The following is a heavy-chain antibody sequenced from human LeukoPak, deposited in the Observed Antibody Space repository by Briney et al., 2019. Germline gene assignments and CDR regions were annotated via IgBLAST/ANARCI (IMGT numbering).Heavy chain of an antibody. D-gene: IGHD6-13*01. CDR2: ISAYNGNT. J-gene: IGHJ6*02. CDR1: GYTFTSYG. Sequence: ASVKVSCKASGYTFTSYGISWVRQAPGQGLEWMGWISAYNGNTNYAQKLQGRVTMTTDTSTSTAYMELRSLRSDDTAVYYCARDRDSSSWEEYYYGMDVWGQGTTVTVSS. CDR3: ARDRDSSSWEEYYYGMDV. V-gene: IGHV1-18*01.